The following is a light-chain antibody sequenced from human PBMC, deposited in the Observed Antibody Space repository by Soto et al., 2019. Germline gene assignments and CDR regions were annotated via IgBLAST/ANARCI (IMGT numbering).Light chain of an antibody. J-gene: IGKJ3*01. CDR3: QQRSSWPPFT. V-gene: IGKV3-11*01. CDR2: DAS. CDR1: QSVSSY. Sequence: EIVLTQSPATLSLSPGERATLSCRASQSVSSYLAWYQQKPGQAPRLLIYDASTRATGIPARFSGSGPGTDFTLTISSLEPEDFAVYYCQQRSSWPPFTFGPGTKVDIK.